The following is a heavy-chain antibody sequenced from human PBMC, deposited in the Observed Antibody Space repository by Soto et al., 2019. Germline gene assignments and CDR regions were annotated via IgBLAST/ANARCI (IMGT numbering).Heavy chain of an antibody. CDR2: ISSSGASI. CDR1: GFTFSDYY. CDR3: VRGGWSSSGGIAAS. Sequence: KTGGSLRLSCAASGFTFSDYYMSWIRQAPGKGLEWVSCISSSGASIYYADSVKGRFTISRDNAENSLSLQMNSLRAEDTAVYYCVRGGWSSSGGIAASWGQGTLVTVSS. D-gene: IGHD6-13*01. J-gene: IGHJ5*02. V-gene: IGHV3-11*01.